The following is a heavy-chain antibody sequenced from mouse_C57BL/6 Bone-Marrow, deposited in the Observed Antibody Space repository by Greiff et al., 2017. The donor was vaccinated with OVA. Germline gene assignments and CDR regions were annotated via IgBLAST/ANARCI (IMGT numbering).Heavy chain of an antibody. CDR3: ARLWY. V-gene: IGHV1-42*01. D-gene: IGHD1-1*02. Sequence: EVHLVESGPELVKPGASVKISCKASGYSFTGYYMNWVKQSPEKSLEWIGEINPSTGGTTYNQKFKAKATLTVDKSSSTAYMQLKSLTSEDSAVYYCARLWYWGQGTTLTVSS. CDR1: GYSFTGYY. J-gene: IGHJ2*01. CDR2: INPSTGGT.